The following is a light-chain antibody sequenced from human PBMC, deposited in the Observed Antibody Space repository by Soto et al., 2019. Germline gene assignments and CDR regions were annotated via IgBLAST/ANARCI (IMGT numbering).Light chain of an antibody. V-gene: IGLV2-14*01. Sequence: QSAVTQPASVSGSPGQSITISCTGTSSDVGGYNYVSWYQQHPGKAPKLMIYDVSNRPSGVSNRFSGSKSGNTASLTISGLQAEDEADYYCSSYTSRSTPFGTGTKVTVL. CDR3: SSYTSRSTP. CDR2: DVS. J-gene: IGLJ1*01. CDR1: SSDVGGYNY.